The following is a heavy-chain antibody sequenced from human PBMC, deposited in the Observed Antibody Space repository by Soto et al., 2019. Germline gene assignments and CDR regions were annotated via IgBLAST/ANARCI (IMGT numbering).Heavy chain of an antibody. CDR2: IYYSGST. D-gene: IGHD3-22*01. V-gene: IGHV4-31*03. Sequence: QVQLQESGPGLVKPSQTLSLTCTVSGGSISSGGYYWSWIRQHPGKGLEWIGYIYYSGSTYYNPSLKSRVTISVDTSKNQFSLKLSSVTAADTAVYYCAREGVSHYYDSSGYYSYWGQGTLVTVSS. CDR3: AREGVSHYYDSSGYYSY. CDR1: GGSISSGGYY. J-gene: IGHJ4*02.